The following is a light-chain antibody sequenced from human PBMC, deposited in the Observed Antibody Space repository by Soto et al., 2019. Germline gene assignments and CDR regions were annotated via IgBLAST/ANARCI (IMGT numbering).Light chain of an antibody. CDR1: QSVSSSY. V-gene: IGKV3-20*01. CDR2: GAS. CDR3: QQYDNLPPLT. Sequence: IMLRQTPGTVSLYPGERATLPCRAIQSVSSSYLAWYQQKPSQAPRLLIYGASSRATGIPDKFSGSGSGTDFTLTISSLQPEDIATYYCQQYDNLPPLTFGGGTKVDIK. J-gene: IGKJ4*01.